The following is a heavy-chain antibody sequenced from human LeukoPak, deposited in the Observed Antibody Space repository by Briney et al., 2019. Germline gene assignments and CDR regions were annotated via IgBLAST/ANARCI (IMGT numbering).Heavy chain of an antibody. V-gene: IGHV3-30*02. CDR3: AKDYGRDGSGSYSGMDV. CDR1: GFTFSSYC. Sequence: GGSLRLSCAASGFTFSSYCMNWVRQAPGKGLEWVAFIRYDGSHKYYGDSVKGRFTMSRDNAKNTLYLQMNSLRAEDTAVYYCAKDYGRDGSGSYSGMDVCGQGTTVTVSS. J-gene: IGHJ6*02. D-gene: IGHD3-10*01. CDR2: IRYDGSHK.